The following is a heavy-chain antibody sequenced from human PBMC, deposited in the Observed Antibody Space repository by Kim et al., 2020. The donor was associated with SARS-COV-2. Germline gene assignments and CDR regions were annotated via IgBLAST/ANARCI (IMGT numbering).Heavy chain of an antibody. D-gene: IGHD6-19*01. V-gene: IGHV1-24*01. CDR3: ATSPAVAGTYYYYYGMDV. CDR1: GYTLTELY. J-gene: IGHJ6*02. Sequence: ASVKVSCKVSGYTLTELYMHWVRQAPGKGLEWMGGFDPEDGETIYAQKFEGRVTMTEDTSTDTAYMELSSLRSEDTAVYYCATSPAVAGTYYYYYGMDVWGQGPPVTVSS. CDR2: FDPEDGET.